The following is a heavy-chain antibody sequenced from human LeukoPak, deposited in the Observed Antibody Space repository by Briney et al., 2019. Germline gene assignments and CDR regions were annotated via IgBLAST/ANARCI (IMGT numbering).Heavy chain of an antibody. CDR1: GFTVRSNY. CDR2: IYSGGST. CDR3: ARSDSEQWLISGAFDI. J-gene: IGHJ3*02. V-gene: IGHV3-53*01. D-gene: IGHD6-19*01. Sequence: PGGSLRLSCAASGFTVRSNYMSWVRQAPGKGLEWVSAIYSGGSTYYADSVKGRFTLPRDNSKNTVYLQMNSLRAEDTAVYYCARSDSEQWLISGAFDIWGQGTMVTVSS.